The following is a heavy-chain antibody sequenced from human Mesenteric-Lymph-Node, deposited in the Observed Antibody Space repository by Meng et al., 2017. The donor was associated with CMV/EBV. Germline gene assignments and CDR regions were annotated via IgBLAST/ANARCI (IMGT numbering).Heavy chain of an antibody. Sequence: GESLKISCASSGFTFSNYWMSWVRQAPGKGLEWVANIRPDGSEQYHVDSVKGRFTISRDNAKNSLYLQMNSLRAEDTAVYYCARYCSSTSCYTYWGQGTLVTVSS. J-gene: IGHJ4*02. CDR3: ARYCSSTSCYTY. V-gene: IGHV3-7*01. CDR2: IRPDGSEQ. D-gene: IGHD2-2*02. CDR1: GFTFSNYW.